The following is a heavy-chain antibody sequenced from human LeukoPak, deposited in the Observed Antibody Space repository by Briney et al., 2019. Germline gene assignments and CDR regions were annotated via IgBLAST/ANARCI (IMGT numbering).Heavy chain of an antibody. V-gene: IGHV4-39*01. CDR2: IYYSGST. CDR1: GGSISSSSYY. D-gene: IGHD6-13*01. Sequence: SETLSLTCTVSGGSISSSSYYWGWIRQPPGKGLGWIGSIYYSGSTYYNPSLKSRVTISVDTSKNQFSLKLSSVTAADTAVYYCARGGSTFSFDPWGQGTLVTVSS. CDR3: ARGGSTFSFDP. J-gene: IGHJ5*02.